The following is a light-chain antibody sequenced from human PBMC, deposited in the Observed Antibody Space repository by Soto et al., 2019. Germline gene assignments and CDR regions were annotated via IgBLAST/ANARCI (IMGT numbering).Light chain of an antibody. CDR3: QQSYSTPYT. V-gene: IGKV1-39*01. Sequence: DIQMTQSPSSLSASVGDRVTITCRASQSISNSLNWYQQRPEKAPKLLIYAASSLQSGVPSRFSGSGSGTDFTLTISSLQPEDFATYFCQQSYSTPYTFGQGTKLEIK. CDR2: AAS. J-gene: IGKJ2*01. CDR1: QSISNS.